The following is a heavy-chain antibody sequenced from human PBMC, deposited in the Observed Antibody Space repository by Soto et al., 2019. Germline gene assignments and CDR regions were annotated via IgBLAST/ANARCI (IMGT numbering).Heavy chain of an antibody. D-gene: IGHD6-6*01. Sequence: EVQLLESGGGLVQPGGSLRLSCAASGFTFSSYAMSWVRQAPGKGLEWVSAISGSGGSTYYADSVKDRFTISRDNSKNTLYLQMNSLRAEDTAVYYCANHGIAAPPGDYWGQGTLVTVSS. CDR1: GFTFSSYA. CDR2: ISGSGGST. V-gene: IGHV3-23*01. CDR3: ANHGIAAPPGDY. J-gene: IGHJ4*02.